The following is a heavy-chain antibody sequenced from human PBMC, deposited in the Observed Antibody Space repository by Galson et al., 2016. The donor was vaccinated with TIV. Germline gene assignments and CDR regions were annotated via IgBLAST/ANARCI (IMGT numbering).Heavy chain of an antibody. CDR2: ISDGGKT. Sequence: SLRLSCAASGLSINIIYMTWVRQAPGKGLEWVSLISDGGKTYYADSVKGRFTISRDNSKNSLYLQMNSLRAEDTAVYYCASYPGLNYYTSFMDVWGKGITVTVSS. J-gene: IGHJ6*03. CDR1: GLSINIIY. V-gene: IGHV3-53*01. CDR3: ASYPGLNYYTSFMDV.